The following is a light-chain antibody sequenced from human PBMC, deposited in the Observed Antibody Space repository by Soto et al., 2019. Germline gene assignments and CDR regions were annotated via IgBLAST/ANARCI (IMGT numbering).Light chain of an antibody. V-gene: IGKV3-20*01. CDR1: QSVTNSF. J-gene: IGKJ4*01. Sequence: EIVLTQSPVTLSLSPGERATLSCRASQSVTNSFLTWYQQKRGQAPRLLIYGGSRRAAGIPDRFSGSGSGTDFTLTISRLEPEDFATYYCQQNYSTPLAFGGGTKVDIK. CDR2: GGS. CDR3: QQNYSTPLA.